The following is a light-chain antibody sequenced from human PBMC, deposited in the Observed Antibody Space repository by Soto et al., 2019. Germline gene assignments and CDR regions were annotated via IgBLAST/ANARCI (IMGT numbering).Light chain of an antibody. CDR3: QQFGTSLPIT. J-gene: IGKJ5*01. CDR2: AGS. CDR1: QSVSSAY. Sequence: EIVLTQSPGTLSLSPGERATLSCSASQSVSSAYLAWYQQKPGQAPRLLMYAGSIRATGIPDRFSGGGSGKDFTLTISGLEPEDFAVYYCQQFGTSLPITFGQGPRLE. V-gene: IGKV3-20*01.